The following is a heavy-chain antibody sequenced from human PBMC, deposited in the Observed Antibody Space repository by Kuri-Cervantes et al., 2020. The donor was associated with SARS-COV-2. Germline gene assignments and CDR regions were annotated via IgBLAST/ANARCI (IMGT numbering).Heavy chain of an antibody. CDR1: GFTFSSYA. CDR3: AKDQGAALDY. Sequence: GESLKISCAASGFTFSSYAMHWVRQAPGKGLEWVAVISYDGSNKYYADSVKGRFTISRDNSKNTLYLQMNSLRAEDTAVYYCAKDQGAALDYWGQGTLVTVSS. D-gene: IGHD1-26*01. J-gene: IGHJ4*02. CDR2: ISYDGSNK. V-gene: IGHV3-30*07.